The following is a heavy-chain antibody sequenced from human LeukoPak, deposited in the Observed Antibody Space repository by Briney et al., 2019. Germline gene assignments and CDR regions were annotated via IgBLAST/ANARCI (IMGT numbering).Heavy chain of an antibody. CDR3: ARAHHYDFWSGYPAPLMDV. D-gene: IGHD3-3*01. CDR1: GGSISSYY. CDR2: IYYGGST. Sequence: PSETLSLTCTVSGGSISSYYWSWIRQPPGKGLEWIGYIYYGGSTNYNPSLKSRVTISVDTSKNQFSLKLSSVTAADTAVYYCARAHHYDFWSGYPAPLMDVWGKGTTVTVSS. V-gene: IGHV4-59*01. J-gene: IGHJ6*03.